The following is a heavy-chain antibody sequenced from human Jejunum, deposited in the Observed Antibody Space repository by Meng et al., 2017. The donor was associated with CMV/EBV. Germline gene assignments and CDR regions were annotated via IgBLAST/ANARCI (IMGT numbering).Heavy chain of an antibody. D-gene: IGHD3-22*01. V-gene: IGHV4-4*07. J-gene: IGHJ4*02. CDR2: IYTNGRA. CDR1: GGSLPNYS. Sequence: HLQRCGPGLLSPFEPLLRHCRVSGGSLPNYSWNWIRQTAGKGLEWIGRIYTNGRAIYHPSLVSRVTISEDTSKNQFSLRLTSVTAADTAVYYCARSGYYYGTTGYSPFDYWGQGALVTVSS. CDR3: ARSGYYYGTTGYSPFDY.